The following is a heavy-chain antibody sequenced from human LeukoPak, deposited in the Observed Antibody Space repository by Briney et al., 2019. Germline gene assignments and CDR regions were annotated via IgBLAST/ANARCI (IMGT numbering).Heavy chain of an antibody. CDR2: IIPIFGTA. CDR1: GGTFSSYA. CDR3: ARENYYDSSGNFDY. V-gene: IGHV1-69*01. D-gene: IGHD3-22*01. J-gene: IGHJ4*02. Sequence: SVKVSCKASGGTFSSYAISWVRQAPGQGLEWMGGIIPIFGTANYAQKFQGRVTITADESTSTAYMELRSLRSDDTAVYYCARENYYDSSGNFDYWGQGTLVTVSS.